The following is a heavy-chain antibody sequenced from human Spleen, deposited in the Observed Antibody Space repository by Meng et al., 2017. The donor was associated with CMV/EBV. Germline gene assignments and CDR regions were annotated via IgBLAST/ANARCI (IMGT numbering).Heavy chain of an antibody. J-gene: IGHJ6*02. CDR3: ARDPTLSLYYYYGMDV. CDR2: ISSNGDST. CDR1: GFTFSNYA. V-gene: IGHV3-64*02. D-gene: IGHD2-15*01. Sequence: GESLKISCAASGFTFSNYAMHWVRQAPGKGLEYVSAISSNGDSTSYADSVEGRFTVSRDNSKNILYLQMGGLRAEDMAVYYCARDPTLSLYYYYGMDVWGQGTTVTVSS.